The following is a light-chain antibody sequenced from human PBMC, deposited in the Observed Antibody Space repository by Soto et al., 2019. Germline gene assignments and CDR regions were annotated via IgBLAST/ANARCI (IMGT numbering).Light chain of an antibody. CDR1: TSNIESHP. CDR3: ATWDDSRNGV. CDR2: TNN. Sequence: QSVLTQPPSASGAPGQRITISCSGATSNIESHPVNWFQQVPGAAPKLLIKTNNQRPSGVPDRFSGSKSGASASLAIRGLQSEDEGTYYCATWDDSRNGVFGSGTKVTVL. J-gene: IGLJ1*01. V-gene: IGLV1-44*01.